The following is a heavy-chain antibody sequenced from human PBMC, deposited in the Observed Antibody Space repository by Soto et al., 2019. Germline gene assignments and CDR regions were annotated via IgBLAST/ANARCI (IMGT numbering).Heavy chain of an antibody. D-gene: IGHD6-19*01. Sequence: GASVKVSCKASGYTFTSYGISWVRQAPGQGLEWMGWISAYNGNTNYAQKLQGRVTMTTDTPTSTAYMELRSLRSDDTAVYYCARDRGIAVAGIWFDPWGQGTLVTVS. CDR2: ISAYNGNT. CDR3: ARDRGIAVAGIWFDP. V-gene: IGHV1-18*01. J-gene: IGHJ5*02. CDR1: GYTFTSYG.